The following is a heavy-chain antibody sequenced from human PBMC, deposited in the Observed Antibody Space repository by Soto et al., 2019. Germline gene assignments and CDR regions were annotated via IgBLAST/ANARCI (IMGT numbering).Heavy chain of an antibody. D-gene: IGHD5-12*01. J-gene: IGHJ4*02. Sequence: SETLSLTCTVSGGSISSYYWSWIRQPPGKGLEWIGYIYYSGSTNYNPSLKSRVTISVDTSKNQFSLKLSSVTAADTAVYYCARGYSGYDGPDYWGQGTLVTVS. CDR2: IYYSGST. V-gene: IGHV4-59*01. CDR3: ARGYSGYDGPDY. CDR1: GGSISSYY.